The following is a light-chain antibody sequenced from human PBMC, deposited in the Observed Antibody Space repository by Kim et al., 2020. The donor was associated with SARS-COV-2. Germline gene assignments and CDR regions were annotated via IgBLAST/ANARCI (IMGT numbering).Light chain of an antibody. CDR1: QSIRSN. Sequence: EIVMTQSPATLSVSPGEGVTLSCRASQSIRSNLVWYQQKAGQAPRLLIYGASTRVTGTPARFSGSGSGTEFTLSISSLQSEDFAVYYCQNYTTGPFTLGPGTKVDIK. CDR2: GAS. V-gene: IGKV3-15*01. J-gene: IGKJ3*01. CDR3: QNYTTGPFT.